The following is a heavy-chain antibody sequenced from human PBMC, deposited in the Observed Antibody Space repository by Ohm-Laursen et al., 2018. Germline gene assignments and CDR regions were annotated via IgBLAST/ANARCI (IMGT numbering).Heavy chain of an antibody. Sequence: LSLTCVASGFTFSSYEMNWVRQAPGKGLEWVSYISSSGSTIYYADSVKGRFTISRDNAKNSLYLQMNSLRAEDTAVYYCARDSMIVASPFDYWGQGTLVTVSS. V-gene: IGHV3-48*03. D-gene: IGHD3-22*01. J-gene: IGHJ4*02. CDR3: ARDSMIVASPFDY. CDR1: GFTFSSYE. CDR2: ISSSGSTI.